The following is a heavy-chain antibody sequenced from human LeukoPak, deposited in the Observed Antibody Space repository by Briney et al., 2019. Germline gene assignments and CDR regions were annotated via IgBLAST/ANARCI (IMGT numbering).Heavy chain of an antibody. CDR3: ARADSGNDPSAFDI. Sequence: PSETLSLTCTVSGGSISGYYWSWIRQPAGKGLEWIGRIYTSGSTNYNPSLKSRVTMSVDTSKNQFSLKLSSVTAADTAVYYCARADSGNDPSAFDIWGQGTMVTVSS. CDR1: GGSISGYY. CDR2: IYTSGST. D-gene: IGHD2-15*01. V-gene: IGHV4-4*07. J-gene: IGHJ3*02.